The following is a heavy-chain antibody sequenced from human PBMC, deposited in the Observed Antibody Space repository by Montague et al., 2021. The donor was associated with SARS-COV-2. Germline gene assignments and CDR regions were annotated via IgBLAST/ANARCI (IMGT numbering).Heavy chain of an antibody. J-gene: IGHJ4*02. CDR2: IDTSGGDT. CDR1: GFPFTNFA. Sequence: SLRLSCAASGFPFTNFAMTWVRQAPGKGLEWVSSIDTSGGDTYYADSVKGRFTISRDNSRNTVYLQLNSLRAEDTALYYCASSYGFWYFAYWGQGTLVTVSS. D-gene: IGHD4-17*01. V-gene: IGHV3-23*01. CDR3: ASSYGFWYFAY.